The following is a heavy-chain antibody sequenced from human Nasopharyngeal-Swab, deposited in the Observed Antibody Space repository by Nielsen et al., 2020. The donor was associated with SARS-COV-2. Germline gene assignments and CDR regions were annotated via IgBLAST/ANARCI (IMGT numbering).Heavy chain of an antibody. V-gene: IGHV4-34*01. D-gene: IGHD3-9*01. CDR2: INYSGNT. J-gene: IGHJ6*03. Sequence: WIRQPPGKGLEWIGEINYSGNTNYSPTLKSRVLMSVDTSKNQFSLKLSSVTAADTAVYYCATAANYDILTGYYSYYYYMDVWGKGTTVTVSS. CDR3: ATAANYDILTGYYSYYYYMDV.